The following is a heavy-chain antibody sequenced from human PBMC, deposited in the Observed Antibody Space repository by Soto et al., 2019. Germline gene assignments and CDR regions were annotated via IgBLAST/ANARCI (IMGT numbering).Heavy chain of an antibody. CDR1: GFTFSSYG. CDR2: IWYDGSNK. CDR3: ARDPDGTRFGELSGWDHYYYGMDV. V-gene: IGHV3-33*01. J-gene: IGHJ6*02. D-gene: IGHD3-10*01. Sequence: PGGSLRLSCAASGFTFSSYGMHWVRQAPGKGLEWVAVIWYDGSNKYYADSVKGRFTISRDNSKNTLYLQMNSLRAEDTAVYYCARDPDGTRFGELSGWDHYYYGMDVWGQGTTVTVSS.